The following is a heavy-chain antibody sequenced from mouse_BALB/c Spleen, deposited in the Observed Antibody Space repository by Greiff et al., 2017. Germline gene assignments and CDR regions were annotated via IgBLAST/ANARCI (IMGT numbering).Heavy chain of an antibody. CDR3: ARAITTPYYAMDY. Sequence: QVQLQQSGAELAKPGASVKMSCKASGYTFTSYWMHWVKQRPGQGLEWIGYINPSTGYTEYNQKFKDKATLTADKSSSTAYMQLSSLTSEDSAVYYCARAITTPYYAMDYWGQGTSVTVSA. J-gene: IGHJ4*01. CDR1: GYTFTSYW. V-gene: IGHV1-7*01. D-gene: IGHD2-4*01. CDR2: INPSTGYT.